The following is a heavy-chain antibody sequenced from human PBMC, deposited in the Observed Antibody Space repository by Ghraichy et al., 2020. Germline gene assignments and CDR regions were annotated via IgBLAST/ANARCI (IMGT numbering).Heavy chain of an antibody. CDR3: TTGYSSSWYGSDY. CDR2: IKSKTDGGTT. CDR1: GFTFSNAW. Sequence: GESLNISCAASGFTFSNAWMSWVRQAPGKGLEWVGRIKSKTDGGTTDYAAPVKGRFTISRDDSKNTLYLQMNSLKTEDTAVYYCTTGYSSSWYGSDYWGQGTLVTVSS. D-gene: IGHD6-13*01. V-gene: IGHV3-15*01. J-gene: IGHJ4*02.